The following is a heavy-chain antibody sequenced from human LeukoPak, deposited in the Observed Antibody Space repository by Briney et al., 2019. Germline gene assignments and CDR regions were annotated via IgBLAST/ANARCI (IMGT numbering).Heavy chain of an antibody. D-gene: IGHD3-22*01. CDR2: IYYSGST. CDR1: GGSISSSSYY. CDR3: ATQETVQSCYYDSSGSVDY. Sequence: SETLSLTCTVSGGSISSSSYYWGWIRQPPGKGLEWIGSIYYSGSTYYNPSLKSRVTISVDTSKNQFSLKLSSVTAADTAVYYCATQETVQSCYYDSSGSVDYWGQGTLVTVSS. V-gene: IGHV4-39*01. J-gene: IGHJ4*02.